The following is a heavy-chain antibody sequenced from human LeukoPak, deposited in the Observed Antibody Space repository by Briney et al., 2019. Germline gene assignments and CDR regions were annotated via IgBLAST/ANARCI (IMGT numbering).Heavy chain of an antibody. CDR1: GGSFSGYY. J-gene: IGHJ4*02. D-gene: IGHD6-13*01. CDR2: INHSGST. Sequence: PSETLSLTCAVYGGSFSGYYWSWLRQPPGKGLEWIGEINHSGSTNYNPSLKSRVTISVDTSKNQFSPKLSSVTAADTAVYYCARRPSHSSSWYIDYWGQGTLVTVSS. CDR3: ARRPSHSSSWYIDY. V-gene: IGHV4-34*01.